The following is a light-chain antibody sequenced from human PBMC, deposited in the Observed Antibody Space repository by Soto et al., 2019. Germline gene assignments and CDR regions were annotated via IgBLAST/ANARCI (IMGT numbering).Light chain of an antibody. V-gene: IGKV3-11*01. CDR3: QQRSNWPQIT. CDR1: QSVSKY. Sequence: EIVLTQSPATLSLSPGERATLSCRASQSVSKYLAWYQQKPGQAPRLLIHNRATGIPARFSGSGSGTDFTLTISSLEPEDFGVYYCQQRSNWPQITFGGGTKVEIK. J-gene: IGKJ4*01.